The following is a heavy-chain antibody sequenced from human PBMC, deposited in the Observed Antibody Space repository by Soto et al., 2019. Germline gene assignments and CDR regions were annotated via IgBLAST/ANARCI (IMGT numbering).Heavy chain of an antibody. CDR2: INPSGGST. Sequence: GASVKVSCKASGYTFTSYYMHWVRQAPGQGLEWMGIINPSGGSTSYAQKFQGRVTMTRDTSTSTVYMELSSLRSEDTAVYYCARAVILYCGGDCYSAEYFQHWGQGTLVTVSS. CDR1: GYTFTSYY. CDR3: ARAVILYCGGDCYSAEYFQH. D-gene: IGHD2-21*02. V-gene: IGHV1-46*01. J-gene: IGHJ1*01.